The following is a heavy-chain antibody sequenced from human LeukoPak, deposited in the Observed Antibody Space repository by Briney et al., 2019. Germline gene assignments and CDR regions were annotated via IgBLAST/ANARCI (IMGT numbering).Heavy chain of an antibody. CDR1: GFPFYAYW. J-gene: IGHJ4*02. CDR2: IRQDGDTK. D-gene: IGHD6-13*01. V-gene: IGHV3-7*03. Sequence: GGSLRLSCAASGFPFYAYWMTWVRQAPGKGLEWVANIRQDGDTKYYVDSVKGRFTISRDNAMNSLYLQMNSLRAEDTAIYYCARSLPYGTTWYGRSDFWGQGTLVTVSS. CDR3: ARSLPYGTTWYGRSDF.